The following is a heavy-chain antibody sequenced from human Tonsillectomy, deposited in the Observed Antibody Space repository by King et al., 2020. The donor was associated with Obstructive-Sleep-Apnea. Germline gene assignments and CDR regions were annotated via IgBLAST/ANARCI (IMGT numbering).Heavy chain of an antibody. CDR3: AREKLWLAGRRYGMDV. Sequence: VQLVESGGGLVQPGGSLRLSCAASGFTFSSYWMSWVRQAPGKGLEWVANIKQDGSEKYYVDSVKGRFTISRDNAKNSLYLQMNSLRAEDTAVYYCAREKLWLAGRRYGMDVWGQGTTVTVSS. D-gene: IGHD6-19*01. CDR2: IKQDGSEK. CDR1: GFTFSSYW. V-gene: IGHV3-7*01. J-gene: IGHJ6*02.